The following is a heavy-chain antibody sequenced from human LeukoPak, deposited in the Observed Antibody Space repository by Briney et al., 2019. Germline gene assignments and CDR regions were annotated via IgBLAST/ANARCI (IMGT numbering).Heavy chain of an antibody. D-gene: IGHD5-18*01. CDR3: AKDRLDTGMVQGVLDV. CDR2: ISGNGDTT. V-gene: IGHV3-23*01. CDR1: GFTFSSYW. Sequence: GGSLRLSCAASGFTFSSYWMSWVRQAPGKGLEWVSGISGNGDTTYYADSVRGRFTSSRDNSKNTLYLQMNSLRAEDTAIYYCAKDRLDTGMVQGVLDVWGQGTTVTVSS. J-gene: IGHJ6*02.